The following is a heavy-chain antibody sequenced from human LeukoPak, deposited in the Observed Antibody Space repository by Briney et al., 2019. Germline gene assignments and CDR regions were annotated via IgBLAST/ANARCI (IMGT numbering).Heavy chain of an antibody. CDR2: IIPIFGTA. CDR3: ARALGYCSGGSCYSMDY. Sequence: ASVKVSCKASGGTFSSYAISWVRQAPGQGLEWMGAIIPIFGTANYAQKFQGRVTITADKSTSTAYMELSRLRSEDTAVYYCARALGYCSGGSCYSMDYWGQGTLVTVSS. CDR1: GGTFSSYA. J-gene: IGHJ4*02. V-gene: IGHV1-69*06. D-gene: IGHD2-15*01.